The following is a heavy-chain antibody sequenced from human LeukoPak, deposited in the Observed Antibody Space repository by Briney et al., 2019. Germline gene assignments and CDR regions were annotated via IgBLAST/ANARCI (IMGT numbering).Heavy chain of an antibody. CDR3: AKDTGVVPAAIHDY. J-gene: IGHJ4*02. Sequence: GGSLRLSCSGSGFTFSIYAMNWVRQAPGKGLEWVSGINYSDGKTSYADSVKGRFTISRDNSKNTLYLQMNSLRAEDTAVYYCAKDTGVVPAAIHDYWGQGTLVTVSS. V-gene: IGHV3-23*01. CDR1: GFTFSIYA. CDR2: INYSDGKT. D-gene: IGHD2-2*01.